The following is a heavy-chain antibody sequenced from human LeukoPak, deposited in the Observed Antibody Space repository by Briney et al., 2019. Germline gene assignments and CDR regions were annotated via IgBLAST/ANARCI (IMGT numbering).Heavy chain of an antibody. J-gene: IGHJ5*02. Sequence: PGRSLRLSCAASGFTFSSYAMSWVRQAPGKGLEWVSAISGSGGSTYYADSVKGRFTISRDNSKNTLYLQMNSLRAEDTAVYYCAKDPLILVVVPAARDWFDPWGQGTLVTVSS. D-gene: IGHD2-2*01. CDR2: ISGSGGST. CDR3: AKDPLILVVVPAARDWFDP. V-gene: IGHV3-23*01. CDR1: GFTFSSYA.